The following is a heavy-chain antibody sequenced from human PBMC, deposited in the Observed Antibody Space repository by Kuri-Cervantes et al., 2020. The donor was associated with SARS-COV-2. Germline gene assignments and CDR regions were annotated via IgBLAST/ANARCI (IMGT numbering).Heavy chain of an antibody. D-gene: IGHD3-22*01. J-gene: IGHJ4*02. CDR2: IIPIFGTA. CDR3: ASLGDYYDSSGYYSVDY. CDR1: GGTFSSYA. Sequence: SVKVSCKASGGTFSSYAISWVRQAPGQGLEWMGGIIPIFGTANYAQKFQRRVTITADESTSTAYMELSSLGSEDTAVYYCASLGDYYDSSGYYSVDYWGQGTLVTVSS. V-gene: IGHV1-69*13.